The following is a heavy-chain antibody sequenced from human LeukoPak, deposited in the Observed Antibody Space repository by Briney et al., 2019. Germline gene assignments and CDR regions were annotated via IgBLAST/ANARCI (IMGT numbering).Heavy chain of an antibody. CDR1: GASISGSGYY. Sequence: SSETLSLTCTVSGASISGSGYYRGWIRQPPGKGLEWIGNIYDSGSTYYNASLQSRVTISIDTSKNQFSLRLSSVTAADTAMYYCAKSGGYGLIDYWGQGTLVTVSS. V-gene: IGHV4-39*01. CDR2: IYDSGST. J-gene: IGHJ4*02. CDR3: AKSGGYGLIDY. D-gene: IGHD1-26*01.